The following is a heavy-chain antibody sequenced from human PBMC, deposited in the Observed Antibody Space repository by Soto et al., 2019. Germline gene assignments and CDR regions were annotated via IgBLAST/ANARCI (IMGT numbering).Heavy chain of an antibody. CDR2: ISSYNGDT. Sequence: QVQLVQSGAGVKKPGASVKVSCKASGYTFTRSGISWVRQAPGQGPEWMGWISSYNGDTNYAQTFQGRVTMTTDTSTSTAYMELRSLRSDDTVVYYCAREGVAPYYYYGMDVWGQGTPVTVSS. D-gene: IGHD5-12*01. CDR3: AREGVAPYYYYGMDV. CDR1: GYTFTRSG. J-gene: IGHJ6*02. V-gene: IGHV1-18*01.